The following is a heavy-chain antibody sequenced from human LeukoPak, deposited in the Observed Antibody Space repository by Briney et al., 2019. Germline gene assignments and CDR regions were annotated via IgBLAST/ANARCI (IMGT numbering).Heavy chain of an antibody. CDR2: ISSSGSTI. Sequence: GGSPRLSCVASGFTVSSYYVSWVRQAPGKGLEWVSYISSSGSTIYYADSVKGRFTISRDNAKNSLYLQMNSLRAEDTAVYYCASGDNDYGDYEGYWGQGTLVTVSS. CDR1: GFTVSSYY. V-gene: IGHV3-11*04. CDR3: ASGDNDYGDYEGY. J-gene: IGHJ4*02. D-gene: IGHD4-17*01.